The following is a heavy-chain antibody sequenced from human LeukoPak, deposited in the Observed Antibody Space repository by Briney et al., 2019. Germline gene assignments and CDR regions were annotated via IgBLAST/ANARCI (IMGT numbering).Heavy chain of an antibody. CDR1: RFTFSSYW. CDR3: AKPNAKWELLPAFDY. V-gene: IGHV3-7*03. J-gene: IGHJ4*02. CDR2: IKQDGSQK. Sequence: GGSLRLSCAASRFTFSSYWMSWVRQAPGKGLEWVANIKQDGSQKYYVDSVKGRFTISRDNAKNSLFLQMNSLRAEDTAVYYCAKPNAKWELLPAFDYWGQGTLVTVSS. D-gene: IGHD1-26*01.